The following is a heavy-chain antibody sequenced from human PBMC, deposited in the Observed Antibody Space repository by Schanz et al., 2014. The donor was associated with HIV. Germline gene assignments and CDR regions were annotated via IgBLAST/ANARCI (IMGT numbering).Heavy chain of an antibody. CDR3: AIDYYKTRAGVAFDF. V-gene: IGHV1-18*01. J-gene: IGHJ3*01. CDR2: ISASSGDT. D-gene: IGHD3-10*01. Sequence: QVQLVQSGAEVKKPGSSVKVSCKASGGAFSSYAISWVRQAPGQGLEWMAWISASSGDTQFAQKFQERVTMTTDTSTDVAYMELKNLRSDDTAVYFCAIDYYKTRAGVAFDFWGQGTLVVVSP. CDR1: GGAFSSYA.